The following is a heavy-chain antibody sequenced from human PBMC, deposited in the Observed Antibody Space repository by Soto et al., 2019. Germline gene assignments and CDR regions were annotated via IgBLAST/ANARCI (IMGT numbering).Heavy chain of an antibody. D-gene: IGHD6-13*01. J-gene: IGHJ6*02. Sequence: GGSLRLSCAASGFTFGSYAMHWVRQAPGKGLEWVAVISYDGSNKYYADSVKGRFTISRDNSKNTLYLQMNSLRAEDTAVYYCARVVIAAAATGYYGMDVWGQGTTVTVSS. CDR1: GFTFGSYA. V-gene: IGHV3-30-3*01. CDR3: ARVVIAAAATGYYGMDV. CDR2: ISYDGSNK.